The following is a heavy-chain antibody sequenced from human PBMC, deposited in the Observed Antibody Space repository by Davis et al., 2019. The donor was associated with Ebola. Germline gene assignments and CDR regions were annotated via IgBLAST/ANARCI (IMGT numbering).Heavy chain of an antibody. Sequence: GESLKISCAVSGFPFSNYWMHWVRQAPGKGLVWVSRLNSDGSTTRYADSVQGRFTISRDNAKNTLYLQMNDLRAEDTALSYCARDEVGGYDYWGQGTLVTVSS. CDR1: GFPFSNYW. CDR2: LNSDGSTT. D-gene: IGHD1-26*01. CDR3: ARDEVGGYDY. J-gene: IGHJ4*02. V-gene: IGHV3-74*01.